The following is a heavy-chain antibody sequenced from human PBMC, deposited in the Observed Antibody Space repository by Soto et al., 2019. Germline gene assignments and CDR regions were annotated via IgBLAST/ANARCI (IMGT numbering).Heavy chain of an antibody. Sequence: PGGSLRLSCAASGFTFSSYAMHWVRQAPGKGLEWVAVISYDGSNKYYADSVKGRFTISRDNSKNTLYLQINSLRAEDTAVYYCARDLEHSSGWYSSYYYYGMDVWGQGTTVTVSS. D-gene: IGHD6-19*01. CDR3: ARDLEHSSGWYSSYYYYGMDV. CDR1: GFTFSSYA. V-gene: IGHV3-30-3*01. CDR2: ISYDGSNK. J-gene: IGHJ6*02.